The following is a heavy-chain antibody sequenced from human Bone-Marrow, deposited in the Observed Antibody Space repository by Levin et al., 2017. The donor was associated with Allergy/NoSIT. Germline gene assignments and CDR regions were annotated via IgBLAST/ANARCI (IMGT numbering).Heavy chain of an antibody. V-gene: IGHV3-53*01. CDR1: GFTVSSNY. CDR2: IYSGGST. D-gene: IGHD3-10*01. Sequence: GESLKISCAASGFTVSSNYMSWVRQAPGKGPEWVSVIYSGGSTYYADSVKGRFTISRDNSKNTLCLQMNSLRAEDTAVYYCARGWFGELLSHWGQGTLVTVSS. CDR3: ARGWFGELLSH. J-gene: IGHJ4*02.